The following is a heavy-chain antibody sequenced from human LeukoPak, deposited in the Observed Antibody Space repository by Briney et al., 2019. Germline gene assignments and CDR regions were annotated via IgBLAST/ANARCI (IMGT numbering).Heavy chain of an antibody. V-gene: IGHV3-21*05. CDR3: ARGGSGSYLVAY. Sequence: PGGSLRLSCAASEFRFSNYAMNWVRQAPGKGLEWVSFISSSSIDIYYADSVKGRFTISRDNAQNSLYLQMNSLRVDDTAVYYCARGGSGSYLVAYWGQGTLVTVSS. CDR2: ISSSSIDI. CDR1: EFRFSNYA. D-gene: IGHD3-10*01. J-gene: IGHJ4*02.